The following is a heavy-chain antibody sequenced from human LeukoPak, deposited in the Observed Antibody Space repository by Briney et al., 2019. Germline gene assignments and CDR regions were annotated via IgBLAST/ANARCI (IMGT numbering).Heavy chain of an antibody. Sequence: ASVKVSCKASGYTFTSFGINWVRQAPGQGLEWMGWISAYNGNTNYAQKLQGRVTMTTDTSTSTAYMELRSLRSDDTAVYYCARDLLSYYYDSSGSDPWGQGTLVTVSS. CDR2: ISAYNGNT. V-gene: IGHV1-18*01. J-gene: IGHJ5*02. CDR3: ARDLLSYYYDSSGSDP. D-gene: IGHD3-22*01. CDR1: GYTFTSFG.